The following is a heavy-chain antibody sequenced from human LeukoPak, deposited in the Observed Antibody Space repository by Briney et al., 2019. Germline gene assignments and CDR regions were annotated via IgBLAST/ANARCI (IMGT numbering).Heavy chain of an antibody. CDR1: GFTFSSYW. J-gene: IGHJ4*02. D-gene: IGHD5-24*01. CDR2: MKQDGSEK. CDR3: ARGRYNWDY. V-gene: IGHV3-7*03. Sequence: PGGSLRLSCAASGFTFSSYWMSWVRQAPGKGLEWVANMKQDGSEKYYVDSVKGRFTISRDNVKKSLNLQMNSLRDEDTAVYYCARGRYNWDYWGQGTLVTVSS.